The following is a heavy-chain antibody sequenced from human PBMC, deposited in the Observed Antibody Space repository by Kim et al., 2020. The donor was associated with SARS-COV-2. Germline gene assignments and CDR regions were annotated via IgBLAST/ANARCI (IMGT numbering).Heavy chain of an antibody. D-gene: IGHD2-15*01. J-gene: IGHJ5*02. CDR2: IYTSGST. CDR3: ARVLDFGDCSGGSCYHNWFDP. V-gene: IGHV4-61*02. Sequence: SETLSLTCTVSGGSISSGSYYWSWIRQPAGKGLEWIGRIYTSGSTNYNPSLKSRVTISVDTSKNQFSLKLSSVTAADTAVYYCARVLDFGDCSGGSCYHNWFDPWGQGTLVTVSS. CDR1: GGSISSGSYY.